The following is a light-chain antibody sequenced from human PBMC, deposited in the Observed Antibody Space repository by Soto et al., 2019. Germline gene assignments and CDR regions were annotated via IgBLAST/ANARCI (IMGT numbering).Light chain of an antibody. Sequence: IVLTQSPATLSLSPGERATLSCRASQSVSSSYLAWYQQKPGQAPSLLIYGAPSRATGIPDRFSGSGFGTDFTLTISRLEPEDFAVYYCQQYGSSPLTFGGGTKGHIK. CDR3: QQYGSSPLT. V-gene: IGKV3-20*01. CDR2: GAP. CDR1: QSVSSSY. J-gene: IGKJ4*01.